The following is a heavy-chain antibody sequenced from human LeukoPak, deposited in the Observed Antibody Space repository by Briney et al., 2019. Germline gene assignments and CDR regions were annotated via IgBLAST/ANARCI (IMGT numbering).Heavy chain of an antibody. V-gene: IGHV3-23*01. CDR3: ARDSSRDAAAPGELDY. CDR1: GFTVSSNY. J-gene: IGHJ4*02. D-gene: IGHD1-26*01. CDR2: ISGSGGST. Sequence: PGGSLRLSCAASGFTVSSNYMSWVRQAPGKGLEWVSAISGSGGSTYYADSVKGRFTISRDNSKNTLYLQMNSLRAEDTAVYYCARDSSRDAAAPGELDYWGQGTLVTVSS.